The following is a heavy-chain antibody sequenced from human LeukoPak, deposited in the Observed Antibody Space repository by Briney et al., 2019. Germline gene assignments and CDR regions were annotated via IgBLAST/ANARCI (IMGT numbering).Heavy chain of an antibody. D-gene: IGHD1-1*01. CDR1: GGSITNTNYY. Sequence: SETLSLTCTASGGSITNTNYYWAWIRQSPGKGLEWIGSIHNTGNTYNNPSLKSRVTISIDTSKNHFALKLNSVTAADTAVFYCARGGLWIYYFDYWGQGTLVTVSS. J-gene: IGHJ4*02. V-gene: IGHV4-39*02. CDR2: IHNTGNT. CDR3: ARGGLWIYYFDY.